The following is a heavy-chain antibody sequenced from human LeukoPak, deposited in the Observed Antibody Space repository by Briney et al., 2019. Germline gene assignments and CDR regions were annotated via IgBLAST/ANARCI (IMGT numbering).Heavy chain of an antibody. CDR3: ARDDDWNYEDY. V-gene: IGHV3-21*01. CDR2: ISSSSSYI. Sequence: GGSQRLSCAASGFTFSSYSMNWVRQAPGKGLEWVSSISSSSSYIYYADSVKGRFTISRDNAKKSLYLQMNSLRAEDTAVYYCARDDDWNYEDYWGQGTLVTVSS. D-gene: IGHD1-7*01. J-gene: IGHJ4*02. CDR1: GFTFSSYS.